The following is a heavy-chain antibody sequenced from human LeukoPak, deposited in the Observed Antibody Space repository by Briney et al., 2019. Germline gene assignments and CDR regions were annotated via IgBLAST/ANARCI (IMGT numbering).Heavy chain of an antibody. CDR3: ARHFDRDGYTSNAFDI. V-gene: IGHV4-39*01. CDR2: MYYSGST. CDR1: GGSFSSSSYY. Sequence: SETLSLTCTVSGGSFSSSSYYWGWIRQPPGKGLEWIGSMYYSGSTYYNASLRSRLTISVDTSKNQFSLKLSSVTAAGTAVYYCARHFDRDGYTSNAFDIWGQGTMVTVPS. D-gene: IGHD5-24*01. J-gene: IGHJ3*02.